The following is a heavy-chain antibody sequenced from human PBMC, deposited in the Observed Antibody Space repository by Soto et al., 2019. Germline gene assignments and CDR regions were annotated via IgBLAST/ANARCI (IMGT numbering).Heavy chain of an antibody. Sequence: ASVKVSCKASGYIFNDYYIHLVRQAPGQGLXWMXXIXXYXGXXXFXXXFQGRVTMTRDTSLSIVYMEVTRLTYEDTAVYYCARDNYNYSGMDVWGQGTTVTVSS. CDR3: ARDNYNYSGMDV. J-gene: IGHJ6*02. CDR1: GYIFNDYY. V-gene: IGHV1-2*02. CDR2: IXXYXGXX.